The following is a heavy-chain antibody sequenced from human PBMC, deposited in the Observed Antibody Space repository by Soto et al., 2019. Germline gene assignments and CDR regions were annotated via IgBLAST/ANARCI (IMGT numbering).Heavy chain of an antibody. CDR3: ARVKVDWYWYFDL. D-gene: IGHD2-21*01. Sequence: QVPLVQSGAEVKKPGSSVRVSCKASGGTFSSYAISWVRQAPGQGLEWMGGIIPIFGTTNYAQKFQGRVTITADQSTGTAYMELTSLRSEDTAVYYCARVKVDWYWYFDLWGRGTLVTVSS. J-gene: IGHJ2*01. V-gene: IGHV1-69*01. CDR2: IIPIFGTT. CDR1: GGTFSSYA.